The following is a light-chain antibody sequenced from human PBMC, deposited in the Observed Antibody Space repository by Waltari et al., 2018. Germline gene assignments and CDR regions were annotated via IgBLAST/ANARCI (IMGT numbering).Light chain of an antibody. CDR3: SSYTTRTTYV. V-gene: IGLV2-14*03. J-gene: IGLJ1*01. CDR1: SSDVGTYNY. CDR2: DVT. Sequence: QSALTQPASVSGSPGQSITISCTGTSSDVGTYNYVSWYQQHPGKAPKLIIYDVTKRPSGVSNRFSGSKSGNTASLTISGLQAEDEADYYCSSYTTRTTYVFGTATKVTVL.